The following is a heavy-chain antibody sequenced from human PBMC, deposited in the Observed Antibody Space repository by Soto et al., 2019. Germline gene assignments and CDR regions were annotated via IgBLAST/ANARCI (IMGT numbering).Heavy chain of an antibody. CDR1: GFTFSSYG. CDR3: AKGLTTVTTRVGMDV. Sequence: QVQLVESGGGVVQPGRSLRLSCAASGFTFSSYGMHWVRQAPGKGLEGVAVISYDGSNKYYADSVRGRFTISRDNSKNTLYLQMNSLRAEDTAVFHCAKGLTTVTTRVGMDVWGQGTTVTVSS. J-gene: IGHJ6*02. CDR2: ISYDGSNK. D-gene: IGHD4-17*01. V-gene: IGHV3-30*18.